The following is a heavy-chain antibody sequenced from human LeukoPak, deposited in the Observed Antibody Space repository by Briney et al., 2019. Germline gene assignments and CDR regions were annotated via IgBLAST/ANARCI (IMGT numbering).Heavy chain of an antibody. CDR3: ARGVRFDY. Sequence: PSETLSLTCTVSGDSITSYYWSWIRQPPGKGLEWIGFISYSGSTNYNPSLKSRVTISLDTSKNQFSLKLSSVTAADTAVYYCARGVRFDYWGQGTLVTVSS. V-gene: IGHV4-59*12. CDR1: GDSITSYY. J-gene: IGHJ4*02. CDR2: ISYSGST.